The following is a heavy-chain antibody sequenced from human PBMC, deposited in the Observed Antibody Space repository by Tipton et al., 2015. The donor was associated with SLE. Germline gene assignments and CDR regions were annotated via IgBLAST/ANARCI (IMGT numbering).Heavy chain of an antibody. D-gene: IGHD6-19*01. V-gene: IGHV4-31*03. CDR1: GGSISSGGYY. J-gene: IGHJ3*02. CDR2: IYYSGST. Sequence: TLSLTCTVSGGSISSGGYYWSWIRQHPGKGLEWIGYIYYSGSTYYNPSLKSRVTISVDTSKNQFSLKLSSVTAADTAVYYCARAWGAVAGTGRDAFDIWGQGTMVTVSS. CDR3: ARAWGAVAGTGRDAFDI.